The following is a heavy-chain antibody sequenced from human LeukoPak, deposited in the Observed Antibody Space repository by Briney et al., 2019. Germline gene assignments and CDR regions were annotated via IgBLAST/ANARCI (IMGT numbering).Heavy chain of an antibody. Sequence: GGSLRLSCAASGFTFSTYAMSWVRQAPGKGMEWVSTISGSGGGTYYADSVKGRFTISRDNSKNTLYLQMNNLRVEDSAVYYCAKDQARADCSSGSCHPFDFWGQGTLVTVSS. J-gene: IGHJ4*02. CDR1: GFTFSTYA. D-gene: IGHD2-15*01. V-gene: IGHV3-23*01. CDR2: ISGSGGGT. CDR3: AKDQARADCSSGSCHPFDF.